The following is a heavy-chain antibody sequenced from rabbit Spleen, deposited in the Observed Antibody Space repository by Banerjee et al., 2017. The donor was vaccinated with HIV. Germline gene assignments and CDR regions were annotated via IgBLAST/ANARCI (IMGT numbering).Heavy chain of an antibody. Sequence: QELVESGGGLVQPGESLKLSCKASGIDLSSTYYMCWVRQAPGKGLELIGCIDTSSTNTAYATWAKGRFTISKTSSTTVTLQMTSLTAADTATYFCARGEHFSVGFSAFAIYLDLWGQGTLVTVS. CDR1: GIDLSSTYY. D-gene: IGHD6-1*01. J-gene: IGHJ4*01. V-gene: IGHV1S40*01. CDR3: ARGEHFSVGFSAFAIYLDL. CDR2: IDTSSTNT.